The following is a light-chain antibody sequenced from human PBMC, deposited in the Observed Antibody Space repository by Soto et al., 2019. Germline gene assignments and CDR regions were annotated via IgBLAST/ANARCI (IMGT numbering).Light chain of an antibody. V-gene: IGKV3-15*01. CDR1: RSVSSN. J-gene: IGKJ5*01. Sequence: LVMPQSPATLSVSPGERATLSCRASRSVSSNLAWYQQKPGQAPRLLIYGASARATGIPARFRGSGSGTDFTLTISSLQSEDFAVYYCQQYNNWPITFGQGTRLEI. CDR3: QQYNNWPIT. CDR2: GAS.